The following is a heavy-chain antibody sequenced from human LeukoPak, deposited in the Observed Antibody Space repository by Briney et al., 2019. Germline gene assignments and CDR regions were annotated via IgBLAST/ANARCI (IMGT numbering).Heavy chain of an antibody. V-gene: IGHV4-4*07. CDR2: IYTSEST. CDR1: GGSISSYY. Sequence: PSETLSLTCTVSGGSISSYYWSWIRQPAGKGLEWIGRIYTSESTNYNPSLKSRVTISVDTSRNQFSLKLSSVTAADTAVYYCARGLWFGDENPPYFDYWGQGILVTVSS. CDR3: ARGLWFGDENPPYFDY. J-gene: IGHJ4*02. D-gene: IGHD3-10*01.